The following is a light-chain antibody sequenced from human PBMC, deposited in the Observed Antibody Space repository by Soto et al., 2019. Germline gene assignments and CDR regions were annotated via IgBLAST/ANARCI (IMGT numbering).Light chain of an antibody. CDR3: QQFGSSPGFT. Sequence: EFVLTQSPGTLSLSPGERATLSCRASQSINSRYLAWYQQKPGQAPRLLIYGASSRATGIQDRFSGSGSGTDFTLTISRLEPEDFVVYYCQQFGSSPGFTFGPGTKVDIK. CDR1: QSINSRY. V-gene: IGKV3-20*01. J-gene: IGKJ3*01. CDR2: GAS.